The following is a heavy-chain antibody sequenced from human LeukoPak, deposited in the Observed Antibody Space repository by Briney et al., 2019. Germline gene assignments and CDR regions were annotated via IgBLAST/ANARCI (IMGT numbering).Heavy chain of an antibody. CDR1: GYTLSNYG. CDR2: INPNSGGT. D-gene: IGHD6-19*01. CDR3: ARGIAVAGN. V-gene: IGHV1-2*06. J-gene: IGHJ4*02. Sequence: ASVKVSCKASGYTLSNYGISWVRQAPGQGLEWMGRINPNSGGTNYAQKFQGRVTMTRDTSISTAYMELSRLRSDDTAVYYCARGIAVAGNWGQGTLVTVSS.